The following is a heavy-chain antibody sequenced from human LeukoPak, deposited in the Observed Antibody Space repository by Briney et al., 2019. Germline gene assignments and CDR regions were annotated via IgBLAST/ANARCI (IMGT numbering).Heavy chain of an antibody. CDR1: GFTIDDYA. D-gene: IGHD6-13*01. CDR3: AKDILSSSSQH. CDR2: ISWDGGST. V-gene: IGHV3-43D*03. Sequence: GGSLRLSCAASGFTIDDYAMHWVRQAPGKGLEWVSLISWDGGSTYYADSVKGRFTISRDNSKNSLYLQMNSLRAEDTALYYCAKDILSSSSQHWGQGTLVTVSS. J-gene: IGHJ1*01.